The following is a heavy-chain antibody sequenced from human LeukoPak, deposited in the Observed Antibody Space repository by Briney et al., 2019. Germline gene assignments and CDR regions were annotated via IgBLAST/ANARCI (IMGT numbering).Heavy chain of an antibody. D-gene: IGHD2-21*01. V-gene: IGHV1-69*13. J-gene: IGHJ4*02. Sequence: SVKVSCKASGGTFSSYAISWVRQAPGQGLEWMGGIIPIFGTANYAQRFQGRVTITADESTTTAYMELSSLRSEDTAVYYCARDGEGISFDYWGQGTLVTVSS. CDR1: GGTFSSYA. CDR2: IIPIFGTA. CDR3: ARDGEGISFDY.